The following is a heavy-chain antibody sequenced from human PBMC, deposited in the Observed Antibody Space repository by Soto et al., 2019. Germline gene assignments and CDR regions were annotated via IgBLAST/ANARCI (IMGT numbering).Heavy chain of an antibody. J-gene: IGHJ6*02. CDR2: INTYNGNT. CDR1: GYSFTRYG. Sequence: QVQLVQSRAEVKNPGASVKVSCKASGYSFTRYGIAWARQAPGQGLEWMGWINTYNGNTNYAQNLQGRVTLTTDTSTSTADMELTSLRSNDTAIYDCAMVDVYVTPSPQDVWGQGTTVIVA. D-gene: IGHD3-16*01. V-gene: IGHV1-18*01. CDR3: AMVDVYVTPSPQDV.